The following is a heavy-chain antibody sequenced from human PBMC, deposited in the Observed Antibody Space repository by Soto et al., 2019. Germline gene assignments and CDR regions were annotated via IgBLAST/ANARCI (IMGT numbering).Heavy chain of an antibody. Sequence: EMQLVESGGGLVKPGGSLRLSCAASGFTFADAWRSWVRQAPGRGLEWVGRIKREADGGTTDYAAPVKGRTTISRDDSKNTLYLQMNSLKTEDTAVYYCTTGLSNGYYNFDYWGQGTPVTVSS. J-gene: IGHJ4*02. D-gene: IGHD3-22*01. CDR2: IKREADGGTT. CDR3: TTGLSNGYYNFDY. CDR1: GFTFADAW. V-gene: IGHV3-15*01.